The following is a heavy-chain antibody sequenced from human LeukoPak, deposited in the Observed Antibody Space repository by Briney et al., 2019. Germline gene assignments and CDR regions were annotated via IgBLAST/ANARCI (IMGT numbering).Heavy chain of an antibody. D-gene: IGHD2-2*01. CDR3: ARQVPAARQHWFDP. V-gene: IGHV5-51*01. Sequence: GSSLKISCKGSGYSFTSYWIGWVRQMPGKGLEWMGIIYPGDSDTRYSPSFQGRVTISADKSISTAYLQWSSLKASDTAMYYCARQVPAARQHWFDPWGQGTLVTVSS. CDR2: IYPGDSDT. CDR1: GYSFTSYW. J-gene: IGHJ5*02.